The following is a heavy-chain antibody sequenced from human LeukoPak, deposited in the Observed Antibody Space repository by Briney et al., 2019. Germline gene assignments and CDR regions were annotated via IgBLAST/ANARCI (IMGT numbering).Heavy chain of an antibody. CDR1: GYSFTSYW. CDR3: ARQRVAYYYDSSGSDAFDI. V-gene: IGHV5-51*01. Sequence: GESLKISCKGSGYSFTSYWIGWVRQMPGKGLEWMGIIYSGDSDTRYSPSFQGQVTISADKSISTAYLQWSSLKASDTAMYYGARQRVAYYYDSSGSDAFDIWGQGTMVTVSS. J-gene: IGHJ3*02. D-gene: IGHD3-22*01. CDR2: IYSGDSDT.